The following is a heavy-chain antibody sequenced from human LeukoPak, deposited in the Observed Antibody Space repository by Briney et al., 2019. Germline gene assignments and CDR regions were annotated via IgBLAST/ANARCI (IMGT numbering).Heavy chain of an antibody. J-gene: IGHJ4*02. CDR2: INPSGGST. D-gene: IGHD5-24*01. CDR3: ARDGRTMASSQPYYFDS. CDR1: GYTFTSYY. V-gene: IGHV1-46*01. Sequence: ASVKVSCKASGYTFTSYYMHWVRQAPGQGLEWMGIINPSGGSTSYAQKFQGRVTMTRDTSTSTVYMELSSLRSEDTAVYYCARDGRTMASSQPYYFDSWGQGTLVTVSS.